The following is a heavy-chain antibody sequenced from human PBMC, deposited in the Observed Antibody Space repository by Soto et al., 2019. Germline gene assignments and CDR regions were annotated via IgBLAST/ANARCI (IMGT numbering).Heavy chain of an antibody. D-gene: IGHD2-21*02. V-gene: IGHV1-18*01. Sequence: QVQLVQSGAEVKKSGASVKVSCKASGYTFTNYGISWVRQAPGQGLEWMGWISTYNGNTNYAQKLQGRVTMTTDTSTNTAYMELRSLRSDDTAVYYCARDWGPGGNSGFDYWGQGTLVTVSS. J-gene: IGHJ4*02. CDR3: ARDWGPGGNSGFDY. CDR1: GYTFTNYG. CDR2: ISTYNGNT.